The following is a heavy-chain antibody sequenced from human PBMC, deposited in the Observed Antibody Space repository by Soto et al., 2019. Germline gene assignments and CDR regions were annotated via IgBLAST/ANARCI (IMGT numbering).Heavy chain of an antibody. CDR3: AKDPTGTFYYSDYMDV. D-gene: IGHD1-1*01. Sequence: EVQLLESGGGLVQPGGSLRLSCAASGFTFSSYAMSWVRQAPGKGLGWVSAISGSGGSTYYADYVKGRFTISRDNSKNTLYLQMNSLRAEDTAVYSCAKDPTGTFYYSDYMDVWGKGTTVTVSS. V-gene: IGHV3-23*01. CDR2: ISGSGGST. CDR1: GFTFSSYA. J-gene: IGHJ6*03.